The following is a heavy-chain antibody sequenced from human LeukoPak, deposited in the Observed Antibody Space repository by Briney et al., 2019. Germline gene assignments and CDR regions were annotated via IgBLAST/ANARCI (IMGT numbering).Heavy chain of an antibody. J-gene: IGHJ6*02. Sequence: GGSPRLSCAASGFTFSSYGMHWVRQAPGKGLEWVAVISYDGSNKYYADSVKGRFTISRDNSKNTLYLQMNSLRAEDTAVYYCALYDFWSGDYYYYGMDVWGQGTTVTVSS. D-gene: IGHD3-3*01. V-gene: IGHV3-30*03. CDR2: ISYDGSNK. CDR1: GFTFSSYG. CDR3: ALYDFWSGDYYYYGMDV.